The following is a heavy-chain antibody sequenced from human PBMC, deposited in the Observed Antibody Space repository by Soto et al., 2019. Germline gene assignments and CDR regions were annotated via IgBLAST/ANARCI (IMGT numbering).Heavy chain of an antibody. CDR2: ISAHNGNT. V-gene: IGHV1-18*01. CDR1: GYTFTSYG. D-gene: IGHD1-1*01. Sequence: QVHLVQSGAEVKKPGASVKDSCKGSGYTFTSYGITWVRQAPGQGLEWMGWISAHNGNTDYAQKLQGRVTVTRDTSTSTAYMELRSLRSDDTAVYYCARGRYGDYWDQGALVTVSS. CDR3: ARGRYGDY. J-gene: IGHJ4*02.